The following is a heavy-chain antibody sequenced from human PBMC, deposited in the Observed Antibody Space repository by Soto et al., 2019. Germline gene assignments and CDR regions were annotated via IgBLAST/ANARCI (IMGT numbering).Heavy chain of an antibody. J-gene: IGHJ5*02. V-gene: IGHV4-30-2*01. CDR3: ARESGAGATNWFDP. CDR1: GGSISSCGYS. CDR2: INYSGST. Sequence: QQQLQESGSGLVKPSQTLSLTCAVSGGSISSCGYSWRWIRQPPGKVLEWIGDINYSGSTYYNPSLKSRATITIARSKNHFSLELTSVTAADTAVYYCARESGAGATNWFDPWGQGTLVTVSS. D-gene: IGHD1-26*01.